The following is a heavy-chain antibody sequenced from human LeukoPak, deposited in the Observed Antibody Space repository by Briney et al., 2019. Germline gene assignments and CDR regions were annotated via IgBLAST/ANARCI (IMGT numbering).Heavy chain of an antibody. V-gene: IGHV1-8*01. D-gene: IGHD1-26*01. CDR2: MNPNSDNT. CDR1: GYTFTSYD. Sequence: ASVKVSCKASGYTFTSYDIHWVRQATGRGLEWMGWMNPNSDNTDYAQKFQGRVTMTRNTSTSTAYMELSSLRSEDTAVYYCVRGQREWEPDYWGQGTLVTVSS. CDR3: VRGQREWEPDY. J-gene: IGHJ4*02.